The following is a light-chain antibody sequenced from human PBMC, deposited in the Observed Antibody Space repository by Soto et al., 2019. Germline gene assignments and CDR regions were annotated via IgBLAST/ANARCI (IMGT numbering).Light chain of an antibody. CDR1: QSIDIW. J-gene: IGKJ1*01. CDR3: QQFNTFPGT. V-gene: IGKV1-5*03. CDR2: KSS. Sequence: DIQMTQSPSTLFASVGDRVTITCRASQSIDIWLAWYQQKPGKAPKLLIYKSSSLESGVPSRFSGSGSGTEFALTISSLQPDDFATYYCQQFNTFPGTFGQGTKVEIK.